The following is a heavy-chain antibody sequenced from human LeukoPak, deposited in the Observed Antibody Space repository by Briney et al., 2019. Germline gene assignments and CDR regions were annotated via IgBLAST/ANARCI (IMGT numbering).Heavy chain of an antibody. V-gene: IGHV1-8*01. CDR1: GYTFTSYD. CDR3: ARGRDYSNYEADY. CDR2: MNPNSGNT. J-gene: IGHJ4*02. Sequence: ASVNVSCKASGYTFTSYDINWVRQATGQGLEWMGWMNPNSGNTGYAQKFQGRVTMTRNTSISTAYMELSSLRSEDTAVYYCARGRDYSNYEADYWGQGTLVTVSS. D-gene: IGHD4-11*01.